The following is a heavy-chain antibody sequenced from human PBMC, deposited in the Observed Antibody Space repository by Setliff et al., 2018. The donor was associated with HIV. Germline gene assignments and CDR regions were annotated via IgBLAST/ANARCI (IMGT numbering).Heavy chain of an antibody. V-gene: IGHV4-61*09. Sequence: SETLSLTCTVSGGSISSGSYYWSWIRQPAGKGLEWIGHSYTSGSTNYNTSLKSRVTISVDTSKNQCSLKLSSVTAADTAVYYCARDYAGYFDYWGQGTLVTVAS. D-gene: IGHD4-17*01. CDR3: ARDYAGYFDY. CDR1: GGSISSGSYY. J-gene: IGHJ4*02. CDR2: SYTSGST.